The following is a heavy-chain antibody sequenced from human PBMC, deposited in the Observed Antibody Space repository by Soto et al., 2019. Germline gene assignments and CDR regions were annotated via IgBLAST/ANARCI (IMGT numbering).Heavy chain of an antibody. CDR3: ARGRYVILTGYGPKIRFDY. D-gene: IGHD3-9*01. CDR2: INHSGST. J-gene: IGHJ4*02. V-gene: IGHV4-34*01. Sequence: PSETLSLSCAVYGGSFSGYYWSGIRQPPGKGLEWIGEINHSGSTNYNPSLKSRVTISVDTSKNQFSLKLSSVTAADTAVYYCARGRYVILTGYGPKIRFDYRAQRTPVTVSS. CDR1: GGSFSGYY.